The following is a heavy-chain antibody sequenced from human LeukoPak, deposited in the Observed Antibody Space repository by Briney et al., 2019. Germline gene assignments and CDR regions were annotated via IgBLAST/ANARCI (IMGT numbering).Heavy chain of an antibody. J-gene: IGHJ6*03. D-gene: IGHD3-22*01. CDR2: IYYSGST. V-gene: IGHV4-59*11. CDR3: ARALGYYDSSALRYYYYYMDV. Sequence: SGTLSLTCTVSGGSISSHYWSWIRQPPGKGLEWIGYIYYSGSTNYNPSLKSRLTISVDTSKNQFSLKLSSVTAADTAVYFCARALGYYDSSALRYYYYYMDVWGKGTTVTVSS. CDR1: GGSISSHY.